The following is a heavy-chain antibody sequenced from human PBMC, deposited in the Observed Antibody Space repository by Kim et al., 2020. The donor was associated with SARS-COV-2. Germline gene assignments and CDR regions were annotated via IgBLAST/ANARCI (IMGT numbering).Heavy chain of an antibody. J-gene: IGHJ3*02. V-gene: IGHV1-69*13. CDR2: IIPIFGTA. CDR3: ARDRSIVVVPAATLRGGSYPNGFDI. CDR1: GGTFSSYA. D-gene: IGHD2-2*01. Sequence: SVKVSCKASGGTFSSYAISWVRQAPGQGLEWMGGIIPIFGTANNAQKFQGRVTITADESTSTAYMELSSLRSEDTAVYYCARDRSIVVVPAATLRGGSYPNGFDIWGQGTMVTGSS.